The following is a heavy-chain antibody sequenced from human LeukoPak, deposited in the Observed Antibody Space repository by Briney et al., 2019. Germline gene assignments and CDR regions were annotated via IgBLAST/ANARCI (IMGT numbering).Heavy chain of an antibody. D-gene: IGHD2-15*01. Sequence: ASVKVSCKASGYTFTGYYMHWVRQAPGQGLEWMGWINPNSGGKNYAQKVQGRVTMTRDTSISTAYMELSRLRSDDTAVYYCARGALHCSGGSCYSVWFDPWGQGTLVTVSS. CDR1: GYTFTGYY. V-gene: IGHV1-2*02. J-gene: IGHJ5*02. CDR2: INPNSGGK. CDR3: ARGALHCSGGSCYSVWFDP.